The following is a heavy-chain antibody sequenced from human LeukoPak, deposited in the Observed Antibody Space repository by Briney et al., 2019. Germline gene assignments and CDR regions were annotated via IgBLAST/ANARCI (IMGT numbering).Heavy chain of an antibody. CDR2: IYYSGSA. Sequence: KASETLSLTCTASGGSISSGGYYWSWLRQHPGKGLEWIGYIYYSGSAYYNPSLKSRVTISVDTSKNQFSLKLSSVTAADTAVYYCARGREWELPYFDYWGQGTLVTVSS. D-gene: IGHD1-26*01. J-gene: IGHJ4*02. V-gene: IGHV4-31*03. CDR1: GGSISSGGYY. CDR3: ARGREWELPYFDY.